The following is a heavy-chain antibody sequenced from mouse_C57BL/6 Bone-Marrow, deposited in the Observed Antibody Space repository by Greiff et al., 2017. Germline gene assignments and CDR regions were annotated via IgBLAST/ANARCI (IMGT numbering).Heavy chain of an antibody. Sequence: EVQGVESGGDLVKPGGSLKLSCAASGFTFSSYGMSWVRQTPDKRLEWVATISSGGSYTYYPDSVKGRFTISRDNAKNTLYLQMSSLKSEDTAMYYCARHTFYYGHYYAMDYWGQGTSVTVSS. CDR2: ISSGGSYT. V-gene: IGHV5-6*01. CDR3: ARHTFYYGHYYAMDY. D-gene: IGHD1-1*01. J-gene: IGHJ4*01. CDR1: GFTFSSYG.